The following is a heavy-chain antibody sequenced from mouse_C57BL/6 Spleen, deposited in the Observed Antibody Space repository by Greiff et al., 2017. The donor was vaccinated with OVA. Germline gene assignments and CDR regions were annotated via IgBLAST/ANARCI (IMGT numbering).Heavy chain of an antibody. CDR3: ARASYYGSSYFDY. CDR2: IDPSDSYT. V-gene: IGHV1-59*01. CDR1: GYTFTSYW. D-gene: IGHD1-1*01. J-gene: IGHJ2*01. Sequence: QVQLKQPGAELVRPGTSVKLSCKASGYTFTSYWMHWVKQRPGQGLEWIGVIDPSDSYTNYNQKFKGKATLTVDTSSSTAYMQLSSLTSEDSAVYYCARASYYGSSYFDYWGQGTTLTVSS.